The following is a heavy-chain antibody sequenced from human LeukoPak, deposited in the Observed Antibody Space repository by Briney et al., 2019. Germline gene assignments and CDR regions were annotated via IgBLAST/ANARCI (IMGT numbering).Heavy chain of an antibody. CDR2: ISSSSSYI. D-gene: IGHD2-8*01. J-gene: IGHJ4*02. V-gene: IGHV3-21*01. Sequence: KPGGSLRLSCAASGFTFSSYSMNWVRQAPGKGLEWVSSISSSSSYIYYADSVKGRFTISRDNAKNSLYLQMNSLRAEDTAVYYCAREYCTNGVCYYFDCWGQGTLVTVSS. CDR1: GFTFSSYS. CDR3: AREYCTNGVCYYFDC.